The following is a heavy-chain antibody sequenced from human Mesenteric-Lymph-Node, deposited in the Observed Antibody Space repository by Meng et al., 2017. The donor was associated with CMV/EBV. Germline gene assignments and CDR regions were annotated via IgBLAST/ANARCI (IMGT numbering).Heavy chain of an antibody. CDR2: INPSGGST. CDR1: TFNSYY. CDR3: ARGAIGYCSGGSCYHFDY. D-gene: IGHD2-15*01. J-gene: IGHJ4*02. V-gene: IGHV1-46*02. Sequence: TFNSYYMHWVRQAPGQGLEWMGIINPSGGSTSYAQKFQGRVTMTRDTSTSTVYMELSSLRSEDTAVYYCARGAIGYCSGGSCYHFDYWGQGTLVTVSS.